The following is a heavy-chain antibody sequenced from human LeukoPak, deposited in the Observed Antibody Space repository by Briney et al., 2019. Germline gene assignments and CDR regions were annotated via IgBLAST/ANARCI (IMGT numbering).Heavy chain of an antibody. J-gene: IGHJ5*02. V-gene: IGHV1-8*03. CDR3: ARDRGWFDP. CDR1: GYTLTSYD. CDR2: MNPNSGNT. Sequence: GASVKVSCKASGYTLTSYDINWVRQATGQGLEWMGWMNPNSGNTGYAQKFQGGVTITRNTSISTAYMELSSLRSEDTAVYYCARDRGWFDPWGQGTLVTVSS.